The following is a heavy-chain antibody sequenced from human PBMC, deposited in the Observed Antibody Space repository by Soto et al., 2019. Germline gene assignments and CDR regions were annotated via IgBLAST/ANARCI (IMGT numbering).Heavy chain of an antibody. Sequence: QVQLVQSGAEVKTPGSSVKVSCKASGGTLSDYAISWVRQAPGQGLEWMGGIMPTVDSANYAQNFQVRLPISADDSTTPANLGLSRLRSADSAVDYCVVAAVPEIMAQGPSGMAVLGQGTTVIVSS. CDR1: GGTLSDYA. D-gene: IGHD2-15*01. CDR2: IMPTVDSA. CDR3: VVAAVPEIMAQGPSGMAV. J-gene: IGHJ6*02. V-gene: IGHV1-69*01.